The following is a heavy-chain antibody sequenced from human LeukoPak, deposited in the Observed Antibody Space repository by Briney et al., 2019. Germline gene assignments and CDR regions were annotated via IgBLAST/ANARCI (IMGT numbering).Heavy chain of an antibody. V-gene: IGHV3-33*01. CDR2: IWYDRSNK. J-gene: IGHJ4*02. CDR3: ARDLRKGSYFDC. CDR1: GFTFSTQG. Sequence: GGSLRLSCAASGFTFSTQGMHWVRQAPGKGLEWVALIWYDRSNKYYADSVKGRFTISRDNSKNTLYLQMNSLRVEDTAVYYCARDLRKGSYFDCWGQGTLVTVSS. D-gene: IGHD3-10*01.